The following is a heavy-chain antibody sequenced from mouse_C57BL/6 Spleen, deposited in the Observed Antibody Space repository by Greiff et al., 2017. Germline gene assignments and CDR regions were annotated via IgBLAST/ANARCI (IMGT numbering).Heavy chain of an antibody. CDR1: GYTFTSYW. V-gene: IGHV1-52*01. CDR2: IDPSDSET. Sequence: QVQLQQPGAELVRPGSSVKLSCKASGYTFTSYWMHWVKQRPIQGLEWIGNIDPSDSETHYNQTFKDKATFTVDKSSSTAYMQFSSLTSEDSAVYYCARAGKYYGSSYGYAMEDWGQGTSVTVSA. CDR3: ARAGKYYGSSYGYAMED. J-gene: IGHJ4*01. D-gene: IGHD1-1*01.